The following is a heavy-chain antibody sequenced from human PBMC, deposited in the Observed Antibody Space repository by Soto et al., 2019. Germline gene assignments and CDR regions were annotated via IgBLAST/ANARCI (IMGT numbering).Heavy chain of an antibody. D-gene: IGHD1-26*01. CDR2: ISGSVSST. Sequence: EVQLLESGGGLVQPGGSLRLSCAASGFTFRNYAMSWVRQAPGKGLEWVSAISGSVSSTYYADSVKGRFTISRDHSKNTLYLQMISLRAEDTAVYYCAKDGWELLRGFDPWGQGTLVTVSS. V-gene: IGHV3-23*01. CDR3: AKDGWELLRGFDP. J-gene: IGHJ5*02. CDR1: GFTFRNYA.